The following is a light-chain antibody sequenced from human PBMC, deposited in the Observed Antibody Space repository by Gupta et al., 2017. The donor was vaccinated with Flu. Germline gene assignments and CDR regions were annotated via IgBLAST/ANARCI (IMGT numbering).Light chain of an antibody. CDR3: QVGDAAIDRRLL. CDR2: DDT. J-gene: IGLJ2*01. CDR1: NIGSKS. Sequence: SYVLSQHPSVSVVSGQTARSTCEGNNIGSKSVHWYPQKPDQAPVLVVDDDTDRPSRIPERFSGSNSGNTATLNIGRVEAGDEADYYCQVGDAAIDRRLLFGGGTKVTVL. V-gene: IGLV3-21*02.